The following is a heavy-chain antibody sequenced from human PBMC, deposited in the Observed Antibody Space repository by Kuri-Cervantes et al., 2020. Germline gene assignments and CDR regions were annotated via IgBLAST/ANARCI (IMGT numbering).Heavy chain of an antibody. D-gene: IGHD5-18*01. CDR2: ISAYSGNT. CDR3: ARVGDTAMVID. CDR1: GYTFTSYG. Sequence: ASVKVSCKASGYTFTSYGISWVRQAPGQGLEWMGWISAYSGNTNYAQKFQGRVTMTRDTSTSTVYMELSSLRSEDTAVYYCARVGDTAMVIDWGQGTLVTVSS. V-gene: IGHV1-18*01. J-gene: IGHJ4*02.